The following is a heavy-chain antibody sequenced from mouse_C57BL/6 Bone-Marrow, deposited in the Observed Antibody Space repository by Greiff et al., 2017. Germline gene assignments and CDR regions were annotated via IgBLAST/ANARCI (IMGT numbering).Heavy chain of an antibody. V-gene: IGHV1-50*01. CDR1: GYTFTSYW. J-gene: IGHJ3*01. Sequence: QVQLQQPGAELVKPGASVKLSCKASGYTFTSYWMQWVKQRPGQGLEWIGEIDPSDSYTNYNQKFKGKATLTVDTSSSTAYMQRSSLTSEDSAVYYCARGDGNWFAYWGQGTLVTVSA. CDR2: IDPSDSYT. D-gene: IGHD1-1*01. CDR3: ARGDGNWFAY.